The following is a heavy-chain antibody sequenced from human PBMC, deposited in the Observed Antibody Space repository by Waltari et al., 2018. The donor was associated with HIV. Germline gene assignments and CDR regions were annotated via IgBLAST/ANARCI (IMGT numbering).Heavy chain of an antibody. CDR1: GFSITSNN. Sequence: EVLLVESGGGLIQPGGSPRLSCAASGFSITSNNMNWVRQAPGKGLEWVSGIYSGGTTYYADSVKGRFTISRDNSKNTIYLEMNNLRGDDTAIYYCARGARGVVPEYFDFWGQGTLVTVSS. CDR3: ARGARGVVPEYFDF. J-gene: IGHJ4*02. CDR2: IYSGGTT. V-gene: IGHV3-53*01. D-gene: IGHD2-2*01.